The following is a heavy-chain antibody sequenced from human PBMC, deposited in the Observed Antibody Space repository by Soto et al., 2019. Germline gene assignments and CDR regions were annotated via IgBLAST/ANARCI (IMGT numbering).Heavy chain of an antibody. V-gene: IGHV3-66*01. CDR1: GFTVSDNY. Sequence: GSLRLSCAASGFTVSDNYMSWVRQAPGKGLEWVSVIYSGGGTDYSDSVKGRFTISRVISKNTLYLQVSSLRAEDTAVYYCASADTLLEPFDYWGQGTLVTVSS. CDR3: ASADTLLEPFDY. J-gene: IGHJ4*02. CDR2: IYSGGGT. D-gene: IGHD3-3*01.